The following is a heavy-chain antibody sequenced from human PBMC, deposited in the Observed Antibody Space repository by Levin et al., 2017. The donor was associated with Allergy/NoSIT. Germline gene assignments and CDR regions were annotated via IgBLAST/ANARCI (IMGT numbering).Heavy chain of an antibody. CDR3: AGDSPGKVGFGEVS. CDR2: VYHTGST. Sequence: SETLSLTCAVSGGSISSSNWWSWVRQSPGKGLEWIGDVYHTGSTNYNPSLKSRLTMSIDKSKNHFSLRLSSVTAADTAIYFCAGDSPGKVGFGEVSWGQGTLVTVSS. CDR1: GGSISSSNW. V-gene: IGHV4-4*02. J-gene: IGHJ4*02. D-gene: IGHD3-10*01.